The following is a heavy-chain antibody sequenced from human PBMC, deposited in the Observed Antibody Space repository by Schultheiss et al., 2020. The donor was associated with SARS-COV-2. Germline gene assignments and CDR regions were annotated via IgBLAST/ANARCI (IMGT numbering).Heavy chain of an antibody. D-gene: IGHD6-6*01. CDR3: ARADSSIAARFLLAWFDP. CDR2: INAGNGKK. Sequence: ASVKVSCKASGYTFTSYAMHWVRQAPGQRLEWMGWINAGNGKKSYSQKFQGRVTITRDTSANTAYMELSSLRSEDTAVYYCARADSSIAARFLLAWFDPWGQGTLVTVSS. V-gene: IGHV1-3*01. CDR1: GYTFTSYA. J-gene: IGHJ5*02.